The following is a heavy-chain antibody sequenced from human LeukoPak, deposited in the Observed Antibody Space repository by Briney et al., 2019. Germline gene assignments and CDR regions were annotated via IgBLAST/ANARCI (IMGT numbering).Heavy chain of an antibody. V-gene: IGHV4-59*08. Sequence: SETLSLTCTVSGGSISSYYWSWIRQPPGKGLEWIGYIYYSGSTNYNPSLKSRVTISVDTSNNQFSLKLSSVTAADTAVYYCASGPRPPSSIYYYYGMDVWGQGTTVTVSS. CDR2: IYYSGST. J-gene: IGHJ6*02. D-gene: IGHD3-3*02. CDR3: ASGPRPPSSIYYYYGMDV. CDR1: GGSISSYY.